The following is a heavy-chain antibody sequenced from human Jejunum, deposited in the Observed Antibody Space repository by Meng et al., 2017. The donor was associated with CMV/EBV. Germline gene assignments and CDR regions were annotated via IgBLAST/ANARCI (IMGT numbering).Heavy chain of an antibody. CDR2: MNPNNGNT. J-gene: IGHJ6*02. V-gene: IGHV1-8*01. D-gene: IGHD2-15*01. Sequence: NLVRQAPGQGLAWMGWMNPNNGNTGYAQKFQGRFTMTWNTSISTAYMELSSLRSEDTAIYYCASHQQFCSGGSCYSLGYYYGMDVWGQGTTVTVSS. CDR3: ASHQQFCSGGSCYSLGYYYGMDV.